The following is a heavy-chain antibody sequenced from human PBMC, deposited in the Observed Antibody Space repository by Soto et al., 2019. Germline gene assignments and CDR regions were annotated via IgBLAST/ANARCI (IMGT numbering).Heavy chain of an antibody. Sequence: EVQLVESGGGLVQPGGSLRLSCAASGFTFSSYWMYWVRQAPGKGLEWVSHMNNDGSYTIYAESVKGRFTFSRDNAKNTLYLQMNGLRAEDTAVYYCVRGGYMHGCDIWGQGTRVTVSS. J-gene: IGHJ3*02. V-gene: IGHV3-74*01. CDR3: VRGGYMHGCDI. CDR2: MNNDGSYT. D-gene: IGHD6-13*01. CDR1: GFTFSSYW.